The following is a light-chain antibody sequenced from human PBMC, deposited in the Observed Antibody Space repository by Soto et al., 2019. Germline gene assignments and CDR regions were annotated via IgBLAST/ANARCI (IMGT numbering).Light chain of an antibody. CDR1: SSDVGGYDY. CDR3: SSYSISTAYI. Sequence: QYVLTQPASVSGSPGQSITISCTGTSSDVGGYDYVSWYQLHPGKAPKLMVFEVSNRPSGVSYRFSGSKSGNTASLTISGLQYEDEADYVCSSYSISTAYIFGTGTKVNVL. V-gene: IGLV2-14*01. J-gene: IGLJ1*01. CDR2: EVS.